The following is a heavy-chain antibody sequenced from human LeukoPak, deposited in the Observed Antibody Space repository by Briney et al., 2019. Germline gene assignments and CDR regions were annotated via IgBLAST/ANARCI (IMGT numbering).Heavy chain of an antibody. CDR1: GFTFSSYA. V-gene: IGHV3-48*03. D-gene: IGHD3-10*02. Sequence: GGSLRLSCAASGFTFSSYAIYWVRQAQGKGLEWVSYISSSGSTIYYADSVKGRFTISRDNAKNSLYLQMNSLRAEDTAVYYCAELGITMIGGVWGKGTTVTISS. CDR3: AELGITMIGGV. J-gene: IGHJ6*04. CDR2: ISSSGSTI.